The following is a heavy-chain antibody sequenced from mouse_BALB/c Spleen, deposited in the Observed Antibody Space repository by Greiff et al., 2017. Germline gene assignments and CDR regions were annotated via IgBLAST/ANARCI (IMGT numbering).Heavy chain of an antibody. CDR3: ARSFTTAAWFAY. V-gene: IGHV1-12*01. J-gene: IGHJ3*01. D-gene: IGHD1-2*01. CDR2: IYPGNGDT. Sequence: QVQLQQPGAELVKPGASVKMSCKASGYTFTSYNMHWVKQTPGQGLEWIGAIYPGNGDTSYNQKFKGKATLTADKSSSTAYMQLSSLTSEDSAVYYCARSFTTAAWFAYWGQGTLVTVSA. CDR1: GYTFTSYN.